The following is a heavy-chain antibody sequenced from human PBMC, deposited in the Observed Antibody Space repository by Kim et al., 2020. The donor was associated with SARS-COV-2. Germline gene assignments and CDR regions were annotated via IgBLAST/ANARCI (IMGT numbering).Heavy chain of an antibody. D-gene: IGHD5-12*01. V-gene: IGHV1-46*01. CDR3: AREMATSRTAFDI. Sequence: YAKKFQGRVTMTRDTSTSTVYLALSSLRSEDTAVYYCAREMATSRTAFDIWGQGTMVTVSS. J-gene: IGHJ3*02.